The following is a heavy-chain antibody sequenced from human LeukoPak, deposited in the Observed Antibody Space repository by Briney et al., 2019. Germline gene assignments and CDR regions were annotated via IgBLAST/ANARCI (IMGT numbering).Heavy chain of an antibody. Sequence: ASVKVSCKASGYTFTSYGTSWVRQAPGQGLEWMGRISAYNGNTNYAQKLQGRVTMTTDTSTSTAYMELRSLRSDDTAVYYCARIYPPIGYYYDSSGYPNFDYWGQGTLVTVSS. CDR3: ARIYPPIGYYYDSSGYPNFDY. CDR2: ISAYNGNT. D-gene: IGHD3-22*01. J-gene: IGHJ4*02. CDR1: GYTFTSYG. V-gene: IGHV1-18*01.